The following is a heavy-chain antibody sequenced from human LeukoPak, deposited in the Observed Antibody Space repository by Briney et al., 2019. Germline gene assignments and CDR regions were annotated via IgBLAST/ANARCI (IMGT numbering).Heavy chain of an antibody. CDR2: ISTGSNYI. D-gene: IGHD4-11*01. CDR3: APTIVNDKYFDF. V-gene: IGHV3-21*01. J-gene: IGHJ4*02. CDR1: GFTFRSYT. Sequence: GGSLRLSCAASGFTFRSYTMNWVRQAPGKGPEWVSSISTGSNYIYYADSLKGRFTISRDNAKNSLYLQMNSLRAEDTAVYYCAPTIVNDKYFDFWGQGTLVTVSS.